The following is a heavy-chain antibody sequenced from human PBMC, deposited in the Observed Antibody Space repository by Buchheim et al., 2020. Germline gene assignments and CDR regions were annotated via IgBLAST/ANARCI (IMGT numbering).Heavy chain of an antibody. Sequence: QVQLQQWGAGLLKPSETLSLTCAVYGGSFSGYYWSWIRQPPGKGLEWIGEINHSGSTNYNPSLKSRVTISVDTSKNQFSLKLSSVTAADTAVYYCARGDIVVVPAAIDVYYYYGMDVWGQGTT. V-gene: IGHV4-34*01. CDR2: INHSGST. J-gene: IGHJ6*02. CDR3: ARGDIVVVPAAIDVYYYYGMDV. CDR1: GGSFSGYY. D-gene: IGHD2-2*01.